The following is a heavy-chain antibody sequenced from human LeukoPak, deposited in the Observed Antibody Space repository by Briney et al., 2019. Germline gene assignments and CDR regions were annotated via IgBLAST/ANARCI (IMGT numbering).Heavy chain of an antibody. CDR3: ASPALGEDNFDY. V-gene: IGHV4-38-2*02. CDR1: GYSISSGYY. J-gene: IGHJ4*02. Sequence: SETLSLTCTVSGYSISSGYYWGWIRQPPGKGLEWIGSIYHSGSTYYNPSLKSRVTISVDTSKNQFSLKLSPVTAADTAVYYCASPALGEDNFDYWGQGTLVTVSS. CDR2: IYHSGST. D-gene: IGHD3-10*01.